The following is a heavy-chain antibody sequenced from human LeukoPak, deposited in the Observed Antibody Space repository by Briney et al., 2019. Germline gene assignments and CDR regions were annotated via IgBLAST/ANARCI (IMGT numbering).Heavy chain of an antibody. Sequence: ASVKVSCKASGYTFTSYAMNWVRQAPGQGLEWIGWINTNTGNPTYAQGFTGRFVFSLDTSVSTAYLQISSLKAEDTAVYYCASPRGSSYYYYMDVWGKGTTVTISS. V-gene: IGHV7-4-1*02. CDR3: ASPRGSSYYYYMDV. D-gene: IGHD3-10*01. CDR2: INTNTGNP. CDR1: GYTFTSYA. J-gene: IGHJ6*03.